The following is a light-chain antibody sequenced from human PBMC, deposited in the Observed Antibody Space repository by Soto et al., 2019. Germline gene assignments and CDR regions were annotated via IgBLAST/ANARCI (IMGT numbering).Light chain of an antibody. J-gene: IGKJ1*01. V-gene: IGKV1-27*01. Sequence: DIQMTQSPSSLSASVGDRVTITCRASQGISNYLAWYQQKPGKVPKLLIYAASTLQSGVPSRLSGSGSGTDFTLTISSPQPEDVATYYCQKYNSAPRTFGQGTKVDIK. CDR3: QKYNSAPRT. CDR2: AAS. CDR1: QGISNY.